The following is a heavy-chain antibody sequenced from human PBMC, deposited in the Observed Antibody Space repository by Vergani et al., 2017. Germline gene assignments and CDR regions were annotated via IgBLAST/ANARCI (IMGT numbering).Heavy chain of an antibody. J-gene: IGHJ6*02. Sequence: QLQLQESGPGLVKPSETLSLTCTVSGGSISSSSYYWGWIRQPPGKGLAWIGSFYYRGSTYYNPSLKRRVTRSVDTSKKQVSLKLSSVTAADTAVDYCARGDYYDFWSGYIYYGMDVWGQGTTVTVSS. CDR2: FYYRGST. CDR3: ARGDYYDFWSGYIYYGMDV. CDR1: GGSISSSSYY. V-gene: IGHV4-39*07. D-gene: IGHD3-3*01.